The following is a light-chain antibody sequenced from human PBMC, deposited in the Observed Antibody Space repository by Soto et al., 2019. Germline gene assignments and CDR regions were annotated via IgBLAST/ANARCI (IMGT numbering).Light chain of an antibody. Sequence: DIQMTQSPSTLSASVGDRVSITCRASQRVASWLAWYQQNPAKAPKLLTYDASNLKSGAPSRFSGSGSGTEFTLTISSLQPDEFATYYCQQYNSYSRTFGQGTKVDIK. J-gene: IGKJ1*01. CDR1: QRVASW. CDR3: QQYNSYSRT. V-gene: IGKV1-5*01. CDR2: DAS.